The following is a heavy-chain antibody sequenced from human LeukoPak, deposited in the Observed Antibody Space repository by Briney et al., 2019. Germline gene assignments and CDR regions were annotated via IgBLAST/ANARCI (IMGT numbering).Heavy chain of an antibody. J-gene: IGHJ4*02. CDR3: ARGRYNSFFDY. D-gene: IGHD1-1*01. CDR2: IYYSGST. CDR1: GGSISSYY. V-gene: IGHV4-59*01. Sequence: SETLSLTCTVSGGSISSYYWSWIRQPPGKGLEWIGYIYYSGSTNYNPSLKSRVTISVDTSKNQFSLKLSSVTAADTAVYYGARGRYNSFFDYWGQGTLVTVSS.